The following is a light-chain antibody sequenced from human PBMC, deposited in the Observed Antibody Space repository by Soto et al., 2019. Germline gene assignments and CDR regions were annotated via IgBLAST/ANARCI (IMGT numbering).Light chain of an antibody. Sequence: ETVLTQSPATLSLSPGEGATLSCRASQSVGSALAWYQQKPGQAPRLLIHDVSIRATGGPPRFSGSGSGTGFTLTISNLESEDFAVDYCHHRSSWPATFGQGNKVEI. CDR1: QSVGSA. CDR3: HHRSSWPAT. J-gene: IGKJ1*01. V-gene: IGKV3-11*01. CDR2: DVS.